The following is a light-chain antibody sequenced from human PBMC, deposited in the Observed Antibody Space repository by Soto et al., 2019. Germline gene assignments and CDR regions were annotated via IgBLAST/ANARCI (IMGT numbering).Light chain of an antibody. V-gene: IGKV1-5*01. J-gene: IGKJ1*01. Sequence: DIQMTQSPATLSASVGDRVTITCRASQSVRSWLAWYQQKPGTAPKLLIFDASRLESGVPSRFSGSASGTEFTLTISSLQPDDFATYYCQQYNSYWTFGQGTKVDIK. CDR1: QSVRSW. CDR3: QQYNSYWT. CDR2: DAS.